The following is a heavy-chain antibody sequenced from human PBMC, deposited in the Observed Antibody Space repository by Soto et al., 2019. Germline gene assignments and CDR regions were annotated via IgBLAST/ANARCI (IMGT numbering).Heavy chain of an antibody. CDR1: GYTFTSYG. V-gene: IGHV1-18*01. CDR3: ARSRYDILTGFETRFDP. CDR2: ISAYNGNT. J-gene: IGHJ5*02. Sequence: GASVKVSCKASGYTFTSYGISWVRQAPGQGLEWMGWISAYNGNTNYAQKLQGRVTMTTDTSTSTAYMELRSLRSDDTAVYYCARSRYDILTGFETRFDPWGQGTLVTVSS. D-gene: IGHD3-9*01.